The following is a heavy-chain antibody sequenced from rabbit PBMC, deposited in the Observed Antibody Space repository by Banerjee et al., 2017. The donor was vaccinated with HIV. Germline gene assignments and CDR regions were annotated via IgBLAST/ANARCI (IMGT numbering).Heavy chain of an antibody. D-gene: IGHD1-1*01. CDR3: ARGDHTSSNELTL. J-gene: IGHJ4*01. CDR1: GFSFSSSYY. CDR2: MIAGSDGIT. V-gene: IGHV1S45*01. Sequence: QEQLVESGGGLVQPEGSLTLTCTASGFSFSSSYYMCWVRQAPGKGLEWIGCMIAGSDGITYYATWAKGRFTISKTSSTTVTLQMTSLTAADTATYFCARGDHTSSNELTLWGPGTLVTVS.